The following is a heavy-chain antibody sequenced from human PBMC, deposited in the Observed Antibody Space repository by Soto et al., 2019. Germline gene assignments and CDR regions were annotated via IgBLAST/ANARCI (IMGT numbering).Heavy chain of an antibody. D-gene: IGHD6-19*01. CDR2: ISGSGGST. V-gene: IGHV3-23*01. J-gene: IGHJ4*02. CDR1: GFTFSSYA. Sequence: EVQLLESGGGLVQPGGSLRLSCAASGFTFSSYAMSWVRQAPGKGLEWVSAISGSGGSTYYADSVKGRFTISRDNSKNTLYLQMNSLRAEDTAGYYCAKDPPLISSGWLYYFDYWGQGTLVTVSS. CDR3: AKDPPLISSGWLYYFDY.